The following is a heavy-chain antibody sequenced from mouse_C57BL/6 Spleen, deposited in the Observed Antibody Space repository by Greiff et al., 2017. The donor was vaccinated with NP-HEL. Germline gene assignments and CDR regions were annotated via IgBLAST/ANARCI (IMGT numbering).Heavy chain of an antibody. J-gene: IGHJ2*01. CDR1: GYSFTSYY. D-gene: IGHD4-1*01. Sequence: QVQLQQSGPELVKPGASVKISCKASGYSFTSYYIHWVKQRPGQGLEWIGWIYPGSGYTKYNEKFKGKATLTADTSSSTAYMQLSSLTSEDAAVYYCARSVNWDDYGGQGTTLTVSS. V-gene: IGHV1-66*01. CDR3: ARSVNWDDY. CDR2: IYPGSGYT.